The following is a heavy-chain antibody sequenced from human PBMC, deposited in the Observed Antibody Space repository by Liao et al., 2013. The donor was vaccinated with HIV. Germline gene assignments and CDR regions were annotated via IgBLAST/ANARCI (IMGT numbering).Heavy chain of an antibody. Sequence: QVQLQESGSGLVKPSQTLSLTCAVSGASISRGGYSWSWIRLPPGKGLEWIGYIYHSETTYTNPSLESRVSMSLDMSKNHFSLKLSSVTAADTAVYYCAGDRGGIGFFDLWGRGTLVTVSS. V-gene: IGHV4-30-2*01. CDR3: AGDRGGIGFFDL. J-gene: IGHJ2*01. CDR1: GASISRGGYS. CDR2: IYHSETT. D-gene: IGHD1-26*01.